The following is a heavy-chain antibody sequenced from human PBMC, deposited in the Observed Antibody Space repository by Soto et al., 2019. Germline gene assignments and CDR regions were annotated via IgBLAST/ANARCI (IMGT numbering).Heavy chain of an antibody. D-gene: IGHD3-10*01. V-gene: IGHV3-33*01. CDR1: GFTFSNYG. J-gene: IGHJ4*02. CDR3: ARDIWFERSKCLDY. CDR2: IWYDGSKT. Sequence: QVHLVASGGGVVQPGRSLRLSCVASGFTFSNYGMHWVRQAPGKGLEWVAVIWYDGSKTYYADSVKGRFTISKDNSKNTLYLQTNDLRAEDTAIYYCARDIWFERSKCLDYWGQGTLVTVSS.